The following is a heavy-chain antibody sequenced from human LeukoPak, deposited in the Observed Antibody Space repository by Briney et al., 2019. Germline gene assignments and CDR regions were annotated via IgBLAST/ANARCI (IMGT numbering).Heavy chain of an antibody. CDR1: VYTFTSYG. J-gene: IGHJ4*02. CDR2: ISAYNGNT. V-gene: IGHV1-18*01. D-gene: IGHD6-13*01. Sequence: ASVKVSCKASVYTFTSYGISWVRHAPGQGLEWMGLISAYNGNTNYAQKLQGRVTMTTDTSTSTAYMELRSLRSDDTAVYYCARASLGIAAAGTNVLKWYNDYWGQGTLVTVSS. CDR3: ARASLGIAAAGTNVLKWYNDY.